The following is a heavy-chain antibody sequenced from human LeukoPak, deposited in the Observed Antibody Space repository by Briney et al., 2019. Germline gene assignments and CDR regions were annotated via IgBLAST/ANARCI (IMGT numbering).Heavy chain of an antibody. CDR3: ATPYSYGYYFDS. CDR1: GFTFSNYD. J-gene: IGHJ4*02. Sequence: PGGSLRLSCATSGFTFSNYDMHWVRQAPGMGLEWVAVISYDGSNKYFADSVKGRFTISRDNSKNTLYLQMNSLRAEDTAVYYCATPYSYGYYFDSWGQGTLVTVSS. CDR2: ISYDGSNK. V-gene: IGHV3-30*03. D-gene: IGHD5-18*01.